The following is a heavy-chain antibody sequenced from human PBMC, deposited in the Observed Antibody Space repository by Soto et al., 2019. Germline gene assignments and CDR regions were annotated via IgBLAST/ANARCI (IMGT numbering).Heavy chain of an antibody. Sequence: LRLSCGASGFTFSNYAMNWVRQAPGKGLEWVSGISGRGSSTYYADSVKGRFTISRDNSQNTIYLQMNSLRAEDTAVYYCAREKYYYDKSGYYSSYLDSWGQGTPVTVSS. CDR3: AREKYYYDKSGYYSSYLDS. V-gene: IGHV3-23*01. CDR1: GFTFSNYA. J-gene: IGHJ4*02. CDR2: ISGRGSST. D-gene: IGHD3-22*01.